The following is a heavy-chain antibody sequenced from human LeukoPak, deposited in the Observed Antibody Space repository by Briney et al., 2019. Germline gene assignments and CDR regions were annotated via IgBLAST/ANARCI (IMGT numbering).Heavy chain of an antibody. CDR3: ARKVAVAMDLDY. J-gene: IGHJ4*02. V-gene: IGHV3-23*01. Sequence: GGSLRLSCAASGLTFKSYGMTWVRQVPGKGLEWVSSITGAGSSTKYADSVNGRFTISRDNSKNTVSLQMTGLRAEDTAVYYCARKVAVAMDLDYWGQGTLVTVPS. CDR1: GLTFKSYG. D-gene: IGHD5-18*01. CDR2: ITGAGSST.